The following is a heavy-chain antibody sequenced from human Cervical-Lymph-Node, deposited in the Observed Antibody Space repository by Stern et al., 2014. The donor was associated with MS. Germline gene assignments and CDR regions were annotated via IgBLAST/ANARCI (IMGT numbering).Heavy chain of an antibody. CDR1: GGSISTTGYY. J-gene: IGHJ4*02. D-gene: IGHD3-16*01. CDR3: ARSDRLWGSFDY. V-gene: IGHV4-31*03. Sequence: VQLVESGPGLVKPSQTLSLTCTVSGGSISTTGYYWSWIRQHPGTGLEWNVYIHYSGSTYYNPSLKSRGTISVDTSKNQFSLKLSSVTAADTALYYCARSDRLWGSFDYWGQGSLVTVSS. CDR2: IHYSGST.